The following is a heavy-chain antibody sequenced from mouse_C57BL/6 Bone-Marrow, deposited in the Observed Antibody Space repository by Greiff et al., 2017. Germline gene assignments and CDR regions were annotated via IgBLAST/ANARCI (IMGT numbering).Heavy chain of an antibody. J-gene: IGHJ2*01. CDR2: IYPRSGNT. V-gene: IGHV1-81*01. CDR3: ARWGYGSSYYFDC. CDR1: GYTFTSYG. D-gene: IGHD1-1*01. Sequence: VMLVESGAELARPGASVKLSCKASGYTFTSYGISWVKQRTGQGLEWIGEIYPRSGNTYYNEKFKGKATLTADKSSSTAYMELRSLTSEDSAVYFCARWGYGSSYYFDCWGQGTTLTVSS.